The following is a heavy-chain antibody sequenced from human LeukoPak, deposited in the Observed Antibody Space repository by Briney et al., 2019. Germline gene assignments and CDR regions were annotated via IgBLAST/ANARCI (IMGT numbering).Heavy chain of an antibody. V-gene: IGHV6-1*01. D-gene: IGHD4-17*01. J-gene: IGHJ4*02. CDR3: ARGSNDYRDYSFDY. Sequence: SQTLSLTCAISGDSVSSNSAAWNWIRQSPSRGLVWLGRTYYRSKWSNNYAVSVKTRITINSDTSKNQFALQLNSVTPEDTAVYYCARGSNDYRDYSFDYWGQGTLVTVSS. CDR1: GDSVSSNSAA. CDR2: TYYRSKWSN.